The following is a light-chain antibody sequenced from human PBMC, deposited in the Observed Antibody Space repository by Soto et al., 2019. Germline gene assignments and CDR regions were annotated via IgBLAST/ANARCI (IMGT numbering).Light chain of an antibody. V-gene: IGKV3-15*01. CDR1: ESVSTY. CDR2: GAS. Sequence: ETVMTQSPATLSVSPGERVTLSCRASESVSTYLAWYQQKPGQAPRLLIYGASARATGIPDRFSGSGSGTEFPLLISNLQREDFALSYCHRYLTWPLAFDQGTKVEI. CDR3: HRYLTWPLA. J-gene: IGKJ1*01.